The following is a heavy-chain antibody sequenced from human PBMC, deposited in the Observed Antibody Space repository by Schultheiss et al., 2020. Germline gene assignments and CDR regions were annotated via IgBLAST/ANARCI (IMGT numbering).Heavy chain of an antibody. J-gene: IGHJ4*02. V-gene: IGHV4-59*12. CDR1: GGSISSYY. CDR2: IYYSGST. Sequence: SQTLSLTCTVSGGSISSYYWSWIRQPPGKGLEWIGYIYYSGSTNYNPSLKSRVTISVDTSKNQFSLKLSSVTAADTAVYYCARGKSPFDYWGQGTLVTVSS. CDR3: ARGKSPFDY.